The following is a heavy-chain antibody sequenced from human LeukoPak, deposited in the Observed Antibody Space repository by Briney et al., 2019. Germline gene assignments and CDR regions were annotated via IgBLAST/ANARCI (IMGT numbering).Heavy chain of an antibody. Sequence: SETLSLTCTVSGYSISSGYYWGWIRQPPGKGLEWIGSIYHSGSTYYNPSLKSRVTISVDTSKNQFSLKLSSVTAADTAVYYCARSHTWWYDWYFDLWAVAPWSLSPQ. D-gene: IGHD2-15*01. CDR2: IYHSGST. V-gene: IGHV4-38-2*02. CDR1: GYSISSGYY. J-gene: IGHJ2*01. CDR3: ARSHTWWYDWYFDL.